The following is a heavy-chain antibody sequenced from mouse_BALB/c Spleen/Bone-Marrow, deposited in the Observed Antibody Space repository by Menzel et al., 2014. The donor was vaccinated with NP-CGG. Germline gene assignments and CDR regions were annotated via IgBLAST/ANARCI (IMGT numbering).Heavy chain of an antibody. V-gene: IGHV5-9-2*01. D-gene: IGHD2-4*01. J-gene: IGHJ3*01. CDR3: ARHAYYDQTEFSFVY. CDR2: ISGGGSYT. CDR1: GLTFSNYG. Sequence: EVNVVESGGGLVKSGGSLKLSCAASGLTFSNYGMSWVRQTPEKRLEWVATISGGGSYTFYSDSVKGRFTISRDNAKNNLYLQLSSLRSEDTALYYCARHAYYDQTEFSFVYWGQGTLVTVSA.